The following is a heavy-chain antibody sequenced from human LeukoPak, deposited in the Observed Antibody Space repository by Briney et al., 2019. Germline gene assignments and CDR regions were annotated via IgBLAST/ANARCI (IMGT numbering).Heavy chain of an antibody. CDR1: GFTFSSYG. CDR3: ARAGYCSSTSCYTFDP. J-gene: IGHJ5*02. V-gene: IGHV3-30*03. CDR2: ISYDGSNK. D-gene: IGHD2-2*02. Sequence: PGGSLRLSCAASGFTFSSYGMHWVRQAPGKGLEWVAVISYDGSNKYCADSVKGRFTISRDNSKNTLYPQMNSLRAEDTAVYYCARAGYCSSTSCYTFDPWGQGTLVTVSS.